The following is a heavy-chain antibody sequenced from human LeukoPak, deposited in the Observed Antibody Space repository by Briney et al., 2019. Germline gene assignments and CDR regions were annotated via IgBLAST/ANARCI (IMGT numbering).Heavy chain of an antibody. V-gene: IGHV5-51*01. CDR1: GYSFTNYW. J-gene: IGHJ4*02. D-gene: IGHD6-13*01. CDR2: VYPGDSDT. CDR3: ARPITGAGTDLGY. Sequence: GESLKISCKGSGYSFTNYWVGWVRQMPGKGLEWMGIVYPGDSDTRYRPSFEGQVTISVDKSISTAYLQWRSLKASDTAIYYCARPITGAGTDLGYWGQGTLVTVSS.